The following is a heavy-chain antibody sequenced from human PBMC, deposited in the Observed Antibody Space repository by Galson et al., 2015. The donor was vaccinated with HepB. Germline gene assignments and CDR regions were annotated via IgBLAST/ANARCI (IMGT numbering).Heavy chain of an antibody. D-gene: IGHD1-26*01. CDR2: IKRKTQGGTS. Sequence: SLRLSCAASGIILNDAWVNWVRQAPGKGLEWVGRIKRKTQGGTSDYAAPVKGGFTISRDESKNTVSLQMNSLKTEDTAVYYCATDYIVGAAAALDYWGQGIMVTVSS. V-gene: IGHV3-15*07. J-gene: IGHJ4*02. CDR3: ATDYIVGAAAALDY. CDR1: GIILNDAW.